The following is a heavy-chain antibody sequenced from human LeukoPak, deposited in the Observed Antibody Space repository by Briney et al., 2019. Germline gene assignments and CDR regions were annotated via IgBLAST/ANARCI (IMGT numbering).Heavy chain of an antibody. CDR3: AGVSSGYYSWGYFGY. D-gene: IGHD3-22*01. V-gene: IGHV4-39*01. J-gene: IGHJ4*02. Sequence: SETLSLTCTVSGGSISSSSYYWGWIRQPPRKGLEWIGSIYYSGSTYYNPSLKSRVTISVDTSKNQFSLKLSSVTAADTAVYYCAGVSSGYYSWGYFGYWGQGTLVTVSS. CDR1: GGSISSSSYY. CDR2: IYYSGST.